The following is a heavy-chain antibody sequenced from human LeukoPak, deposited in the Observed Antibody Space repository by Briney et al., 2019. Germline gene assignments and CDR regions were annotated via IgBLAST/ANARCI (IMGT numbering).Heavy chain of an antibody. Sequence: SETLSLTCAVYGGSFSGYYWSWIRQPPGKGLEWIGEINHSGSANFNPSLKSRVTISVDTSKNQFSLKLSSVTAADTAVYYCARGTWYFDLWGRGTLVTVSS. V-gene: IGHV4-34*01. CDR2: INHSGSA. CDR3: ARGTWYFDL. CDR1: GGSFSGYY. J-gene: IGHJ2*01.